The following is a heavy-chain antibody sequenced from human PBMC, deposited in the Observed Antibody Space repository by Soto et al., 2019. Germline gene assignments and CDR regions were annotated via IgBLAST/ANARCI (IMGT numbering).Heavy chain of an antibody. D-gene: IGHD2-2*01. Sequence: ITLKESGPTLVKPTQSLTLTCTFSGFSLSADGVAMGWIRQPPGKALESLALIYWDDDTRYRPSLKSRLTITKDTSKNHVVLTMINLDPVDTATYYCAHAYGGTSWPNDAFDVWGQGTVVTVSS. CDR3: AHAYGGTSWPNDAFDV. CDR2: IYWDDDT. J-gene: IGHJ3*01. V-gene: IGHV2-5*02. CDR1: GFSLSADGVA.